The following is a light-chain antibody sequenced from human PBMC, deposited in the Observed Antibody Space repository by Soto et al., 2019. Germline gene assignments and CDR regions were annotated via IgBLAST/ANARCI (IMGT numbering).Light chain of an antibody. Sequence: QSVLTQPPSVSGTPGQRVTISCSGSSSNLGTNTVNWYQQLPGTAPKVLIYSNNQRPSGVPDRFSGSKSGTSASLAISGLQSEDEADYYCAAWDDRLNEGVFGGGTKLPVL. CDR3: AAWDDRLNEGV. CDR1: SSNLGTNT. V-gene: IGLV1-44*01. J-gene: IGLJ2*01. CDR2: SNN.